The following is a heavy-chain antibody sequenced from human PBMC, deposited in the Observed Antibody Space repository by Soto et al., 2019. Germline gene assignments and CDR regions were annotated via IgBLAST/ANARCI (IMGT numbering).Heavy chain of an antibody. D-gene: IGHD2-21*02. CDR3: AAVGDLNYYCGMDV. CDR2: MNPNSGNT. V-gene: IGHV1-8*01. J-gene: IGHJ6*02. Sequence: QVQLVQSGAEVKKPGASVKVSCKASGYTFTSYDINWVRQATGQGLEWMGWMNPNSGNTGYAQKFQGRVTTTRNTSISTGYMEMSSLSFKDTAVYYCAAVGDLNYYCGMDVWCQETTVPVSS. CDR1: GYTFTSYD.